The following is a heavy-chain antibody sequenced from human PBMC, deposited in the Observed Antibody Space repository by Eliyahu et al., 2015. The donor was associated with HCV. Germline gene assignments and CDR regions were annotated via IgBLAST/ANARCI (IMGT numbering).Heavy chain of an antibody. Sequence: EVQLVESGGGLVQPGGSLRLSCVXSGITISNYWMXWVRQAPGEGLEWVASMKQDGSQRFYVDSVKGRFTISRDNAENSLYLQMNSLRVDDTAVYYCAKGGIFSFDTSGLNWLDPWGQGTLVTVSS. V-gene: IGHV3-7*01. CDR2: MKQDGSQR. CDR1: GITISNYW. CDR3: AKGGIFSFDTSGLNWLDP. J-gene: IGHJ5*02. D-gene: IGHD2-15*01.